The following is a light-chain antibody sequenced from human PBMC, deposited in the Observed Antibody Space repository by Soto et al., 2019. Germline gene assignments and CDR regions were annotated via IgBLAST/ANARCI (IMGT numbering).Light chain of an antibody. Sequence: DIVMTQPPESLAVSLGESTTINCESSKSVLFTSNNKNYLAWYQQKPGQPPKLLLSWASARESGVPERFSGSGSGTLFTLSISSLQAEDVAVYYCQQYYTLPLTFGRGTKVDIK. CDR1: KSVLFTSNNKNY. J-gene: IGKJ4*01. V-gene: IGKV4-1*01. CDR2: WAS. CDR3: QQYYTLPLT.